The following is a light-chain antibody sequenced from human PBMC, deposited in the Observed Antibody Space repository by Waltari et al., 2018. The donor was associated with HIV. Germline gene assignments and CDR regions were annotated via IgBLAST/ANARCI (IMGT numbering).Light chain of an antibody. J-gene: IGKJ5*01. CDR1: ESISIY. Sequence: EIVLTQSPATLSLSPGETATLSCKSNESISIYLAWYQHKPGQAPRLLVYDTSTTATGVPSRFSGTGSGTDFFLTITSLEPEDYAIYYCQQRSSWPPGLFGQGTRL. CDR2: DTS. CDR3: QQRSSWPPGL. V-gene: IGKV3-11*01.